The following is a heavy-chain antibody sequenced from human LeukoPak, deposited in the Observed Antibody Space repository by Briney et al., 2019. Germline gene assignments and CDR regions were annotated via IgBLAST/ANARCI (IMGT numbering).Heavy chain of an antibody. CDR2: IYSGGST. Sequence: GGSLRLSCAASGFTVSSNYMSWVRQAPGKGLEWVSVIYSGGSTYYADSVKGRFTISRDNSKNTLYLQMNSLRAEDTAVYYCAREADPILTQSPGAFDIWGQGTMVTVSS. J-gene: IGHJ3*02. CDR3: AREADPILTQSPGAFDI. V-gene: IGHV3-53*01. D-gene: IGHD3-9*01. CDR1: GFTVSSNY.